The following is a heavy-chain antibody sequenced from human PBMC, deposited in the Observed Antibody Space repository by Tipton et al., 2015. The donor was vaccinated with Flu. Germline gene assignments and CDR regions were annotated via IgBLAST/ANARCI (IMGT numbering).Heavy chain of an antibody. CDR3: ARLGTRGGYGDYGGVDY. CDR1: GGSISSSSYY. J-gene: IGHJ4*02. D-gene: IGHD4-17*01. CDR2: IYYSGST. Sequence: TLSLTCTVSGGSISSSSYYWGWIRQPPGKGLEWIGSIYYSGSTYYNPSLKSRVTISVDTSKNQFSLKLSSVTAADTAVYYCARLGTRGGYGDYGGVDYWGQGTLVTVSS. V-gene: IGHV4-39*01.